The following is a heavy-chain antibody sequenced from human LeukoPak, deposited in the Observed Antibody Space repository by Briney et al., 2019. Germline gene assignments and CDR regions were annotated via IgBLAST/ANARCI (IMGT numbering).Heavy chain of an antibody. CDR1: GGSFSGYY. CDR2: INHSGST. CDR3: ARGVYDILTGFQGGYGY. D-gene: IGHD3-9*01. J-gene: IGHJ4*02. V-gene: IGHV4-34*01. Sequence: PSETLSLTCAVYGGSFSGYYWSWIRQPPGKGLEWIGEINHSGSTNYNPSLKSRVTISVDTSKNQFSLKLSSVTAADTAVYYCARGVYDILTGFQGGYGYWGQGTLVTVSS.